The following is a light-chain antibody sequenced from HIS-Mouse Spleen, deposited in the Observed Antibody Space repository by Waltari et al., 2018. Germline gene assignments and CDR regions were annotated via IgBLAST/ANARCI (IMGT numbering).Light chain of an antibody. Sequence: EIVLTQSPGTLSLSRGERATLYCRASQSVSSSYLAWYQQKPGQAPRLLIYGASSRATGIPDRFSGSGSGTDFTLTISRLEPEDFAVYYCQQYGSSPYTFGQGTKLEIK. V-gene: IGKV3-20*01. CDR1: QSVSSSY. CDR3: QQYGSSPYT. CDR2: GAS. J-gene: IGKJ2*01.